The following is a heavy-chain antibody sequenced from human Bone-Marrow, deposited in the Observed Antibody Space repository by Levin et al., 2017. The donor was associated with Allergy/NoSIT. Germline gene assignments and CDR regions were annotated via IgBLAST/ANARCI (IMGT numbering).Heavy chain of an antibody. J-gene: IGHJ4*02. CDR1: GYSISNGYY. CDR2: IYHSGNT. CDR3: AREGTPQSWDY. Sequence: PSETLSLTCAVSGYSISNGYYWGWIRQPPGMGLEWIGSIYHSGNTYYNPSLKSRVTIPVDTSKNQFSLKLSSVTAADTAVYYCAREGTPQSWDYWGQGALVTVSS. V-gene: IGHV4-38-2*02. D-gene: IGHD1-14*01.